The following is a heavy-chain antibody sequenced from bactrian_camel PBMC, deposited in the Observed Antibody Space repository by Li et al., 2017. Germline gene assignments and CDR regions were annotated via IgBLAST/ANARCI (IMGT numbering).Heavy chain of an antibody. D-gene: IGHD6*01. CDR3: AARLARAGTCADAGY. J-gene: IGHJ6*01. Sequence: HVQLVESGGGSVQAGGSLRLSCVASGYYYSRYCMGWFRQAPGKEREGVADTDRDGSARYADSVKGRFTISRDNAKNTLYLQMNSLKPEDTAMYYCAARLARAGTCADAGYWGQGTQVTVS. V-gene: IGHV3S55*01. CDR2: TDRDGSA. CDR1: GYYYSRYC.